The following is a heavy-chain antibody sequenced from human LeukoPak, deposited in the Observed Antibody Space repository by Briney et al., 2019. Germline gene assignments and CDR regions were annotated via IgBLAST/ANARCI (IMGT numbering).Heavy chain of an antibody. J-gene: IGHJ4*02. CDR2: IWYDGSNK. D-gene: IGHD6-13*01. CDR1: GFTFSSYG. Sequence: GGSQGLPCAASGFTFSSYGVHWVRQAPGKGLEWVAVIWYDGSNKYYADSVKGRFTISRDNSKNTLYLQMNSLRAEDTAVYYCAKDQGIAAAGTLNYWGQGTLVTVSS. V-gene: IGHV3-33*06. CDR3: AKDQGIAAAGTLNY.